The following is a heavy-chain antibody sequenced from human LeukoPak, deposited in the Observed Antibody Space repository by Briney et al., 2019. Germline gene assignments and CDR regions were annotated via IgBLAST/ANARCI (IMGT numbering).Heavy chain of an antibody. Sequence: ASVKVSCKASGYTFTGYYMHWVRQAPGQGLEWMGWINPNSGGTNYAQEFQGRVTMTRDTSISTAYMELSRLRSDDTAVYYCARLRGVNDAFDIWGQGTMVTVSS. CDR1: GYTFTGYY. CDR3: ARLRGVNDAFDI. J-gene: IGHJ3*02. V-gene: IGHV1-2*02. D-gene: IGHD3-10*01. CDR2: INPNSGGT.